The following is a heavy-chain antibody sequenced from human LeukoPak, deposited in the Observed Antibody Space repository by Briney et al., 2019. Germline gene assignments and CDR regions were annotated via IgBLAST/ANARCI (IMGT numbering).Heavy chain of an antibody. CDR3: ASADSSGYRHFDY. D-gene: IGHD3-22*01. Sequence: PVGSLRLSCAASGFTVSSNYMSWVRQAPGKGLEWVSVIYSGGSTYYADSVKGRFTISRDNSKNTLYLQMNSLRAEDTAVYYCASADSSGYRHFDYWGQGTLVTVSS. CDR1: GFTVSSNY. J-gene: IGHJ4*02. CDR2: IYSGGST. V-gene: IGHV3-53*01.